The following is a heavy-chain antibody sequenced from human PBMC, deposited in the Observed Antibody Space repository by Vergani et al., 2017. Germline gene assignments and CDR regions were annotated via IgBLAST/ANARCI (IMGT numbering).Heavy chain of an antibody. CDR2: IYYSGST. CDR3: ARVKVGVPYYYYYYMDV. CDR1: GGSISSGDYY. J-gene: IGHJ6*03. D-gene: IGHD3-22*01. V-gene: IGHV4-61*08. Sequence: QVQLQESGPGLVKPSQTLSLTCTVSGGSISSGDYYWSWIRQPPGKGLEWIGSIYYSGSTNYNPSLKSRVTISVDTSKNQFSLKLSSVTAADTAVYYCARVKVGVPYYYYYYMDVWGKGTTVTVSS.